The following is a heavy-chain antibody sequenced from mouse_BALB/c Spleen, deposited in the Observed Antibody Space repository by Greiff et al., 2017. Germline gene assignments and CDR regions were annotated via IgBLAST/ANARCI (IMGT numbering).Heavy chain of an antibody. CDR2: ISSGGST. D-gene: IGHD2-2*01. Sequence: EVKLEESGGGLVKPGGSLKLSCAASGFTFSSYAMSWVRQTPEKRLEWVASISSGGSTYYPDSVKGRFTISRDNARNILYLQMSSLRSEDTAMYYCARDYYGYPYYARDYWGQGTSVTVSS. CDR3: ARDYYGYPYYARDY. J-gene: IGHJ4*01. V-gene: IGHV5-6-5*01. CDR1: GFTFSSYA.